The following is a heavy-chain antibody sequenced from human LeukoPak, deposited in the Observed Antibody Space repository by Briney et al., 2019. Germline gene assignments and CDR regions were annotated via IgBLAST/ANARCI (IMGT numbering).Heavy chain of an antibody. Sequence: GASLRLSCAASGFTFSSYAMSWVRQAPGKGLEWVSAISGSGGSTYYADSMKGRFTISRDNSKNTLYLQMNSLRAEDTAVYYCAKVYDYVWGSHRDFDYWGQGTLVTVSS. V-gene: IGHV3-23*01. CDR1: GFTFSSYA. J-gene: IGHJ4*02. CDR3: AKVYDYVWGSHRDFDY. D-gene: IGHD3-16*02. CDR2: ISGSGGST.